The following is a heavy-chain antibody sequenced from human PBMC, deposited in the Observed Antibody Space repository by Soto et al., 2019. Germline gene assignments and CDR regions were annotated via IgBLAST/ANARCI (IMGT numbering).Heavy chain of an antibody. Sequence: GGSLRLSCAASGFTFSSYSMNWVRQAPGKGLEWVSYISSSSSTIYYADSVKGRFTISRDNAKNSLYLQMNSLRGEDTAVYYCARDKRTLYSGYDSDYYYYGMDVWGQGTTVTVSS. CDR1: GFTFSSYS. CDR3: ARDKRTLYSGYDSDYYYYGMDV. V-gene: IGHV3-48*01. D-gene: IGHD5-12*01. J-gene: IGHJ6*02. CDR2: ISSSSSTI.